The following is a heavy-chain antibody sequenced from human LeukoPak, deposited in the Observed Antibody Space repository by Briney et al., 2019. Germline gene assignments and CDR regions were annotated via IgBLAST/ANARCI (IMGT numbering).Heavy chain of an antibody. CDR1: GGSFSGYY. CDR3: ATGGIDSIDY. V-gene: IGHV4-34*01. Sequence: PSETLSLTCAVYGGSFSGYYWSWIRQPPGKGLEWIGEINHSGSTNYNPSLKSRVTISVDTSRNQFSLKLSSVTAADTAVYYCATGGIDSIDYWGQGTLVTVSS. J-gene: IGHJ4*02. CDR2: INHSGST. D-gene: IGHD3-22*01.